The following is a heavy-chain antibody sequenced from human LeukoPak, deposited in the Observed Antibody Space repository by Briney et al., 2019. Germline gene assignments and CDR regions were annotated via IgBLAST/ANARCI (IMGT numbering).Heavy chain of an antibody. J-gene: IGHJ5*02. V-gene: IGHV1-69*06. D-gene: IGHD2-15*01. Sequence: ASVKVSCKASGDTFNNYAIHWVRQAPGQGLEWMGGIIPIFGTTYYAQNLQGTVTLTADKSTSTAYMELSSLRSEDTALYYCARAPLGFCSGPACFSWFDPWGQGTLVIVSS. CDR2: IIPIFGTT. CDR1: GDTFNNYA. CDR3: ARAPLGFCSGPACFSWFDP.